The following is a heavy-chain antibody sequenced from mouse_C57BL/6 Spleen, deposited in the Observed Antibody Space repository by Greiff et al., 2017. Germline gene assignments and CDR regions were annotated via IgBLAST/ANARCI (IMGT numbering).Heavy chain of an antibody. Sequence: VQLQQSGPELVKPGASVKISCKASGYAFSSSWMNWVKQRPGKGLEWIGRIYPGDGDTNYNGKFKGKATLTADKSSSTAYMQLSSLTSEDSAVYFCARFPTFITTVVAPFDYWGQGTTLTVSS. V-gene: IGHV1-82*01. CDR2: IYPGDGDT. CDR1: GYAFSSSW. D-gene: IGHD1-1*01. J-gene: IGHJ2*01. CDR3: ARFPTFITTVVAPFDY.